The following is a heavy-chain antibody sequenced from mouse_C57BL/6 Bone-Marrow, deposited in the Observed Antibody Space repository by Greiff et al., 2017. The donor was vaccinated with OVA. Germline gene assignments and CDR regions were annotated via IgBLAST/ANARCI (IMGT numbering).Heavy chain of an antibody. V-gene: IGHV5-4*01. CDR3: ARGGYYGDGYAMDY. CDR2: ISDGGSYT. CDR1: GFTFSSYA. Sequence: EVQLQQSGGGLVKPGGSLKLSCAASGFTFSSYAMSWVRQTPEKRLEWVATISDGGSYTYYPDNVKGRFTISRDNAKNNLYLQMSHLKSEDTAMYYCARGGYYGDGYAMDYWGQGTSVTVSS. D-gene: IGHD2-1*01. J-gene: IGHJ4*01.